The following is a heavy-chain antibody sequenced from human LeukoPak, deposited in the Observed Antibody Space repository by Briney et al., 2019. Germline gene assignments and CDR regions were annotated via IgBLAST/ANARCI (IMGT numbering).Heavy chain of an antibody. CDR1: GFTFSSYS. Sequence: GGSLRLSCAASGFTFSSYSMNWVRQAPGKGLEWVSSISSSSSYIYYADSVKGRFTISRDNAKNSLYLQMNSLRAEDTAVYYCAGEGETPNYDILTGYYLNWFDPWGQGTLVTVSS. CDR3: AGEGETPNYDILTGYYLNWFDP. CDR2: ISSSSSYI. J-gene: IGHJ5*02. V-gene: IGHV3-21*01. D-gene: IGHD3-9*01.